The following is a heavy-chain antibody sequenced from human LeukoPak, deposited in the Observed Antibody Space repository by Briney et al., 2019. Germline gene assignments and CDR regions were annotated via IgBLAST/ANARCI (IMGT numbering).Heavy chain of an antibody. CDR3: ASLINYYDSSGYYYHY. Sequence: EASVKVSCMASGYTFTGYYMHWVRQAPGQGPEWMGRINPNSGGTNYAQKFQGRVTMTRDTSISTAYMELSRLRSDDTAVYYCASLINYYDSSGYYYHYWGQGTLVTVSS. CDR1: GYTFTGYY. J-gene: IGHJ4*02. V-gene: IGHV1-2*06. D-gene: IGHD3-22*01. CDR2: INPNSGGT.